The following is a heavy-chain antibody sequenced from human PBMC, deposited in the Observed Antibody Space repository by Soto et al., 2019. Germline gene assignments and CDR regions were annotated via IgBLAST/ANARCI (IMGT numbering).Heavy chain of an antibody. Sequence: QVQLVESGGGVVQPGRSLRLSCAASGFTFSSYGMHWVRQAPGKGLEWVAVISYDGSNKYYADSVKGRFTISRDNSKNTLYLQMNSLRAEDTAVYYCAKDTLQWELLPPDYWGQGTLVTVSS. J-gene: IGHJ4*02. CDR2: ISYDGSNK. V-gene: IGHV3-30*18. CDR3: AKDTLQWELLPPDY. D-gene: IGHD1-26*01. CDR1: GFTFSSYG.